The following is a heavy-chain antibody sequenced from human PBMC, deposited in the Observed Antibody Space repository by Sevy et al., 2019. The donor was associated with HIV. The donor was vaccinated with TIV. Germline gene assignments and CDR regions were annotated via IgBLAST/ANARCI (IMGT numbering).Heavy chain of an antibody. CDR3: ARGGGFSDEGMDV. CDR1: AGSISPYY. J-gene: IGHJ6*02. CDR2: IYYSGST. Sequence: SETLSLTCTVSAGSISPYYWNWIRQPPGKGLEWIGCIYYSGSTNYNPSLRSRVTISVDTSKTQFSLKLSSVTAADTAVYFCARGGGFSDEGMDVWGQGTTVTVSS. V-gene: IGHV4-59*01. D-gene: IGHD1-26*01.